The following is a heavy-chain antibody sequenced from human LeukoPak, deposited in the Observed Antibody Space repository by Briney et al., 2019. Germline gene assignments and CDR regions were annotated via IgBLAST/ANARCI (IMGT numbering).Heavy chain of an antibody. CDR1: GDSFSSHY. CDR3: ARDLVTVTKGFDI. V-gene: IGHV4-59*11. J-gene: IGHJ3*02. CDR2: ISYIGST. D-gene: IGHD4-17*01. Sequence: SETLSLTCVVSGDSFSSHYWTWIRQSPGKGLEWIGYISYIGSTNYNPSLKSRVTISIDMSKNQFSLKLRSVTAADTAVYYCARDLVTVTKGFDIWGQGTMVSVSS.